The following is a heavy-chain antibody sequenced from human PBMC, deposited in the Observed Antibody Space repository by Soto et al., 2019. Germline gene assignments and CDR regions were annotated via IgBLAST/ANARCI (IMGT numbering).Heavy chain of an antibody. J-gene: IGHJ4*02. CDR3: AKATTNGGWFNPFDS. Sequence: AGSLRLSYAASGFSFVNYAMNWVRQAPGKGLEWVSGLSGSGTSTYYADSVKGRFTISRDNSRDTLFLQMNSLTADDTAVYYCAKATTNGGWFNPFDSWGQGALVTVSS. D-gene: IGHD6-19*01. V-gene: IGHV3-23*01. CDR1: GFSFVNYA. CDR2: LSGSGTST.